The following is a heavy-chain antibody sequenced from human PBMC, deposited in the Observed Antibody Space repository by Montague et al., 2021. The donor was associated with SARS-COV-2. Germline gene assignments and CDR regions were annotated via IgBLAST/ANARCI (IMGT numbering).Heavy chain of an antibody. CDR1: GGSISTYY. CDR3: ARDRSYDSSGYPFPQYFFAY. D-gene: IGHD3-22*01. CDR2: VSFSGDT. Sequence: SETLSLTCSVSGGSISTYYWSWIRQPPGKELEWIGYVSFSGDTIYNPSLKGRVTISVDTSKHQFSLGLSSVTAADTAVYYCARDRSYDSSGYPFPQYFFAYWGQGALVIVSS. J-gene: IGHJ4*02. V-gene: IGHV4-59*13.